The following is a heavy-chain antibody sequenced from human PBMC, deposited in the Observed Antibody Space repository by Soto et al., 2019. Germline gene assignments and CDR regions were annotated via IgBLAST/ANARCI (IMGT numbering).Heavy chain of an antibody. J-gene: IGHJ4*02. D-gene: IGHD6-6*01. Sequence: ASVKVSCTASGYTFSKFFIHWVRQAPGQGLEWLGFVHPGSGSANYAQKFQGRVSMTRDTSMSTVYLELSRLRSEDTAMYYCARDSEGTSSLTHYWGQGTLVTVSS. CDR3: ARDSEGTSSLTHY. CDR1: GYTFSKFF. V-gene: IGHV1-46*01. CDR2: VHPGSGSA.